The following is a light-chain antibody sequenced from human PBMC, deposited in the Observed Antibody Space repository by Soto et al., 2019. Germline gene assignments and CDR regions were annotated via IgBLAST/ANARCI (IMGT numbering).Light chain of an antibody. CDR3: AAWDDSLIGYV. V-gene: IGLV1-44*01. CDR2: DNN. J-gene: IGLJ1*01. Sequence: QSVLTQPPSASGTPGQRVTISCSGSYSNIGSRTVNWYQQVPGTAPKLLIYDNNQRPSGVPDRFSGSKSGTSASLAISGLQSEDEADYHCAAWDDSLIGYVFGSGTRSPS. CDR1: YSNIGSRT.